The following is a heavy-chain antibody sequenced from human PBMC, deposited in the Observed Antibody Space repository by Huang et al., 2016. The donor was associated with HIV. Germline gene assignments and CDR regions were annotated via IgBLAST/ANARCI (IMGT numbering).Heavy chain of an antibody. D-gene: IGHD1-1*01. CDR3: ARERMMSWLDDHDAFDI. Sequence: QVQLQQWGAGLLKPSETLSLTCAVYGGSFSGYYWSWIRQSPGKGLEWIGEINHSGSTISNPSLKSRLTISVDTSKNQFSLKLSSVTAADTAVYYCARERMMSWLDDHDAFDIWGQGTMVTVSS. CDR2: INHSGST. CDR1: GGSFSGYY. J-gene: IGHJ3*02. V-gene: IGHV4-34*01.